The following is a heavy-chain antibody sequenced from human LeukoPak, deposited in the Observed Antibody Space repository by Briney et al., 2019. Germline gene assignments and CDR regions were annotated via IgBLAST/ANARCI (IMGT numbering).Heavy chain of an antibody. V-gene: IGHV3-23*01. CDR3: ARGGDYSLILFRY. CDR2: LSGSGDTA. J-gene: IGHJ4*02. D-gene: IGHD4-17*01. CDR1: GFSFSTYA. Sequence: PGGSLRLSCAGSGFSFSTYAMNWVRQAPGKGLEWVSVLSGSGDTAYYTDSVKGRFTISRDNSKNTLFLHMNSLRAEDTAVYYCARGGDYSLILFRYWGQGELLSVSS.